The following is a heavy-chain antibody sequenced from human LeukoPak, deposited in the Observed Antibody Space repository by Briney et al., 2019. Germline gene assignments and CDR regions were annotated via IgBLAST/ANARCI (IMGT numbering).Heavy chain of an antibody. CDR2: ISAYNGNT. J-gene: IGHJ6*02. CDR1: GYTFTSYG. D-gene: IGHD3-10*01. V-gene: IGHV1-18*01. CDR3: ARDSTPYYYGSGSYYTVYYYGMDV. Sequence: GASVKVSCKASGYTFTSYGSSWVRQAPGQGLEWMGWISAYNGNTNYAQKLQGRVTMTTDTSTSTAYMELRSLRSDDTAVYYCARDSTPYYYGSGSYYTVYYYGMDVWGQGTTVTVSS.